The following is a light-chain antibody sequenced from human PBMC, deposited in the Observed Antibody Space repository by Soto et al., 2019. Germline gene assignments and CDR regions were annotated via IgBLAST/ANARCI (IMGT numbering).Light chain of an antibody. CDR1: QSVSSN. V-gene: IGKV3-15*01. CDR3: QQYNKWPPIS. J-gene: IGKJ5*01. Sequence: EIVMTQSPATLSVSPGERVALSCRASQSVSSNLAWYQQKPGQAPRLLIFGASTRANGIPARFSGSGSGTEFTLTISSLQSEDFAVYYCQQYNKWPPISFGQGTDWRL. CDR2: GAS.